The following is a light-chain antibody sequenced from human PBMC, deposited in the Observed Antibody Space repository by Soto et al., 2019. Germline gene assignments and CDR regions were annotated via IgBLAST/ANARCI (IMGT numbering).Light chain of an antibody. CDR1: QSISSY. V-gene: IGKV1-5*01. CDR3: QQYNSYLWT. J-gene: IGKJ1*01. Sequence: DIQMTQSPSSLAASVGDRVTITCRASQSISSYLNWYQQKPGKAPKLLIYDASSLESGVPSRFRGSGSGTEFTLTISSLQPDDFATYYCQQYNSYLWTFGQGTKVDIK. CDR2: DAS.